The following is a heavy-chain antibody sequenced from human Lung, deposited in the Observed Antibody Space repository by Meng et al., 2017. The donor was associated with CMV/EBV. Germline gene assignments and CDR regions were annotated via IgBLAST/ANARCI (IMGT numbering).Heavy chain of an antibody. J-gene: IGHJ6*02. CDR1: GFTFSSYS. V-gene: IGHV3-21*01. CDR2: ISSSSSYI. D-gene: IGHD6-19*01. CDR3: ASLRYSSGWLYYYYGMDV. Sequence: LTXAASGFTFSSYSVNWVRQAPGKGLEWVSSISSSSSYIYYADSVKGRFTISRDNAKNPLYLQMNSLRAEDTAVYYCASLRYSSGWLYYYYGMDVWGQGTTVTVSS.